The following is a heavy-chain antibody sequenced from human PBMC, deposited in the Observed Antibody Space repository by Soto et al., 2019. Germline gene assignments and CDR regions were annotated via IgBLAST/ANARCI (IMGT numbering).Heavy chain of an antibody. CDR1: GYSFTSYW. CDR3: ARLPYSSSWYYFDY. D-gene: IGHD6-13*01. V-gene: IGHV5-10-1*01. Sequence: PVESMKVSCKGSGYSFTSYWISWVSQMPGKGREWMGRIDPSDSYTNYSPSFQGHVTISADKSISTAYLQWSSLKASDTAMYYCARLPYSSSWYYFDYWGQGTLVTVSS. J-gene: IGHJ4*02. CDR2: IDPSDSYT.